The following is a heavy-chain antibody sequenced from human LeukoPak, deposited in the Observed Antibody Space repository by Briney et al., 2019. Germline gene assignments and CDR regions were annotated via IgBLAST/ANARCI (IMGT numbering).Heavy chain of an antibody. D-gene: IGHD1-7*01. J-gene: IGHJ4*02. CDR1: GFTFSSYN. Sequence: GGSLRLSCAASGFTFSSYNMNWVRQAPGKGLEWVSSISSSSSYIYYADSVKGRFTISRDNAKNSLYLQMNSLRAEDTAVYYCARDLTGTNYYFDYWGQGTLVTVSS. CDR2: ISSSSSYI. CDR3: ARDLTGTNYYFDY. V-gene: IGHV3-21*01.